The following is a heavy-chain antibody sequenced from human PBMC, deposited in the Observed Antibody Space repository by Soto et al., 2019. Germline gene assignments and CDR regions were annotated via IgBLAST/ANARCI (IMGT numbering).Heavy chain of an antibody. CDR3: ARGKAYDYGAFDI. V-gene: IGHV3-64*01. Sequence: GGSLRLSCAASGFTFSSYAMHWVRQAPGKGLEYVSAISSNGGSTYYANSVKGRFTISRDNSKNTLYLQMGSLRAEDMAVYYCARGKAYDYGAFDIWGQGTMVTVSS. CDR2: ISSNGGST. CDR1: GFTFSSYA. D-gene: IGHD4-17*01. J-gene: IGHJ3*02.